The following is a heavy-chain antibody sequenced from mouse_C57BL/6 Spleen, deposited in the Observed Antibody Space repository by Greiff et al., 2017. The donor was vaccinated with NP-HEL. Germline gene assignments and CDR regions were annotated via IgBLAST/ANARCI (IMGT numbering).Heavy chain of an antibody. D-gene: IGHD2-2*01. CDR1: GYAFSSSW. Sequence: QVQLQQSGPELVKPGASVKISCKASGYAFSSSWMNWVKQRPGKGLEWIGRIYPGDGDTNYNGKFKGKATLTADKSSSTAYMQLSSLTSEDSAVYFGARFGYDPSYYAMDYWGQGTSVTVSA. CDR2: IYPGDGDT. V-gene: IGHV1-82*01. CDR3: ARFGYDPSYYAMDY. J-gene: IGHJ4*01.